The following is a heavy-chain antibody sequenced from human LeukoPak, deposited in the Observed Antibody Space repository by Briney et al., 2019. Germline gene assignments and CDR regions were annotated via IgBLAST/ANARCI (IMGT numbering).Heavy chain of an antibody. CDR3: AATYYDFWSGYYRDFDY. D-gene: IGHD3-3*01. Sequence: SVKVSCKASGGTFSSYAISWVRQAPGQGLEWMGGIIPIFGTANYAQKFQGRVTITTDESTSTAYMELSSLRSEDTAVYYCAATYYDFWSGYYRDFDYWGQGTLVTVSS. V-gene: IGHV1-69*05. CDR2: IIPIFGTA. CDR1: GGTFSSYA. J-gene: IGHJ4*02.